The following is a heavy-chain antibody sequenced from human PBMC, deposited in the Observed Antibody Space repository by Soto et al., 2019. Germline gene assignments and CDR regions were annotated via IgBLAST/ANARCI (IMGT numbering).Heavy chain of an antibody. D-gene: IGHD1-7*01. CDR3: GRGRSGELVVFY. CDR2: ISPKSGGT. CDR1: GYTFTSYD. V-gene: IGHV1-2*02. Sequence: QVQLVQSGAEVKKPGASVKVSCKASGYTFTSYDINWVRQATGQGLEWMGEISPKSGGTRYAQKFQGRVTMTKDTSISTVYMELSNLSPDDTAVYYCGRGRSGELVVFYWGQGTLFTVHS. J-gene: IGHJ4*02.